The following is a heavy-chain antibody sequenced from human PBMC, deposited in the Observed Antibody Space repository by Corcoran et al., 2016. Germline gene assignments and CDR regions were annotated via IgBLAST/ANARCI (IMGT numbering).Heavy chain of an antibody. CDR1: GGSIRSSSYY. CDR2: IYYSGST. J-gene: IGHJ6*02. Sequence: QLQLQESGPGLVKPSETLSLTCTVSGGSIRSSSYYWGWIRQPPGKGLEWIGSIYYSGSTYYNPALKSRVTISVDTSKNQFSLKLSSVTAADTAVDYCASYNSSSWYYYYYGMDVWGQGTTVTVSS. CDR3: ASYNSSSWYYYYYGMDV. V-gene: IGHV4-39*07. D-gene: IGHD6-13*01.